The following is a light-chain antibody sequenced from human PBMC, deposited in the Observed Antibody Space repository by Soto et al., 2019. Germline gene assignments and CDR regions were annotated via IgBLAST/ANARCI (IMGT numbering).Light chain of an antibody. CDR3: QQYNQWPPWT. CDR1: QSVSSSY. J-gene: IGKJ1*01. CDR2: DAS. Sequence: EIVLTQSPGTLSLSPGERATLSCRASQSVSSSYLAWYQQKPGQAPRLLIYDASTRATGIPARFSGSGSGTEFTLTISSLQSEDFAVYYCQQYNQWPPWTFGQGTKVDIK. V-gene: IGKV3D-15*01.